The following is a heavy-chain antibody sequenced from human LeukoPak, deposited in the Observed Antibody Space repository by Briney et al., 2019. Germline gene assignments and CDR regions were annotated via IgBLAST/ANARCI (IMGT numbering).Heavy chain of an antibody. CDR3: ARDDYGMDV. V-gene: IGHV4-30-2*01. J-gene: IGHJ6*02. Sequence: SQTLSLTCAVSGGSLSSGGYSWGWVRQPPGKGLEWIGYIYHSGSTYYNPSLKSRVTISVDRSKNQFSLKLSSVTAADTAVYYCARDDYGMDVWGQGTTVTVSS. CDR1: GGSLSSGGYS. CDR2: IYHSGST.